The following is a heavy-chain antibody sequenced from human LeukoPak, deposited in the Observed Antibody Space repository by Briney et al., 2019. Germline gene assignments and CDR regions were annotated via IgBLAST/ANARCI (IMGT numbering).Heavy chain of an antibody. CDR2: ISGSGGST. D-gene: IGHD3-3*01. Sequence: PGVSLRLSCAASGFTFSSYAMSWVRQAPGKGLEWVSAISGSGGSTYYADSVKGRFTISRDNSKNTLYLQMNSLRAEDTAVYYCAKETGLGYDFWSDLNWFDPWGQGTLVTVSS. CDR3: AKETGLGYDFWSDLNWFDP. CDR1: GFTFSSYA. V-gene: IGHV3-23*01. J-gene: IGHJ5*02.